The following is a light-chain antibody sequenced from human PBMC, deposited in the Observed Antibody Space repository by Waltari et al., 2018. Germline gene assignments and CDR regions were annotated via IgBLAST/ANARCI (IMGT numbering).Light chain of an antibody. V-gene: IGKV3-15*01. CDR2: GAS. J-gene: IGKJ1*01. Sequence: EIVMTQSPATLSVSPGERATISCRASQSVSSNLAWYQQKPGQAPRLLIYGASTRATGIPARFSGSGSGTEFTLTISSMQSEDFAVYYCQQYNNWPSWTFGQGTKVEIK. CDR1: QSVSSN. CDR3: QQYNNWPSWT.